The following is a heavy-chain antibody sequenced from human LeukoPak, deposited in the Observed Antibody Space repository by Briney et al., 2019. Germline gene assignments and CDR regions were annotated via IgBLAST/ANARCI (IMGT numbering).Heavy chain of an antibody. CDR3: ARDPEGRYSVLWFDP. CDR1: GFTFSSYS. D-gene: IGHD2-21*01. Sequence: KSGGSLRLSCAASGFTFSSYSMNWVRQAPGKGLEWVSSISSSSSYIYYADSVKGRFTISRDNAKNSLYLQMNSLRAEDTAVYYCARDPEGRYSVLWFDPWGQGTLVTVSS. V-gene: IGHV3-21*01. J-gene: IGHJ5*02. CDR2: ISSSSSYI.